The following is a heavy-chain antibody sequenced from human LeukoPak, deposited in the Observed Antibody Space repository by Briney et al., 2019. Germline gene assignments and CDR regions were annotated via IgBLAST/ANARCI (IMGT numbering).Heavy chain of an antibody. CDR3: ARGYLGYDSSGFYFVY. J-gene: IGHJ4*02. V-gene: IGHV4-31*02. D-gene: IGHD3-22*01. Sequence: YSSGSTYYNPSLKSRVTISVDTSKNQFSLKLSSVTAADTAVYHCARGYLGYDSSGFYFVYWGQGTLVTVSS. CDR2: YSSGST.